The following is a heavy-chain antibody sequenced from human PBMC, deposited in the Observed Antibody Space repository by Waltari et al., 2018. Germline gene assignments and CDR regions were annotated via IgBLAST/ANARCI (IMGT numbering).Heavy chain of an antibody. CDR1: GFTFSSYA. Sequence: EVQLLESGGGLVQPGGSLRLYCAASGFTFSSYAMSWVRQAPGKGLAWVAVIYSGGSTYYADSVKGRFTISRDNSKNTLYLQMNSLRAEDTAVYYCAKAAYYYDSCGQGTLVTVSS. CDR3: AKAAYYYDS. V-gene: IGHV3-23*03. J-gene: IGHJ4*02. CDR2: IYSGGST. D-gene: IGHD3-22*01.